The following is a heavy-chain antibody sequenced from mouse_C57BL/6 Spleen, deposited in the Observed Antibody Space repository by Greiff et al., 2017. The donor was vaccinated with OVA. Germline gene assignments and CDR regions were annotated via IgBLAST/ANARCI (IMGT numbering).Heavy chain of an antibody. J-gene: IGHJ3*01. V-gene: IGHV5-16*01. CDR1: GFTFSDYY. CDR3: ARDYYGVFAY. D-gene: IGHD1-1*01. Sequence: EVKLMESEGGLVQPGSSMKLSCTASGFTFSDYYMAWVRQVPEKGLEWVANINYDGSSTYYLDSLKSRFIISRDNAKNILYLQMSSLKSEDTATYYCARDYYGVFAYWGQGTLVTVSA. CDR2: INYDGSST.